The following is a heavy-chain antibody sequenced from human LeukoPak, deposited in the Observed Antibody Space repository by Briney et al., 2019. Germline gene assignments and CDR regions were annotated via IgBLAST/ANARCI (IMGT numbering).Heavy chain of an antibody. CDR1: GGSISNSDYY. D-gene: IGHD1-26*01. V-gene: IGHV4-39*07. CDR3: ARTMYSGSYYYFDY. Sequence: SETLSLTCTVSGGSISNSDYYWDWIRQPPGKGLEWIGSINYRGSTYYNPSLKSRVTISVDTSKNQFSLKLSSVTAADTAVYYCARTMYSGSYYYFDYWGQGTLVTVSS. CDR2: INYRGST. J-gene: IGHJ4*02.